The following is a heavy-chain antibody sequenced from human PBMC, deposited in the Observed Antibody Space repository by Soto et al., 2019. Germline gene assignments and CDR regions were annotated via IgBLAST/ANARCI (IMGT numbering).Heavy chain of an antibody. Sequence: EVQLVESGGGVVRPGGSLRLSCAASGFTFDDYGMSWVRQAPGKGLEWVSGINWNGGSTGYADSVKGRFTISRDNAKNSLYLQRNSLRAEDTALYYCARVGYGDYDLVWYFDLWGRGTLVTVSS. J-gene: IGHJ2*01. V-gene: IGHV3-20*04. CDR2: INWNGGST. CDR1: GFTFDDYG. CDR3: ARVGYGDYDLVWYFDL. D-gene: IGHD4-17*01.